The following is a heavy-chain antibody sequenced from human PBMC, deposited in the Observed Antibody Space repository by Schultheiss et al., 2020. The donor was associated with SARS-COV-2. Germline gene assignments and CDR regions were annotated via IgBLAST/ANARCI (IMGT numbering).Heavy chain of an antibody. CDR2: IGGRDGST. D-gene: IGHD2-2*01. CDR3: ARGSGYEVNFDY. CDR1: GFTFSSYA. V-gene: IGHV3-23*01. Sequence: GGSLRLSCAASGFTFSSYAMSWVRQAPGKGLEWVAVIGGRDGSTYYADSVKGRFTISRDNAKNSLYLQMNSLRAEDTAVYYCARGSGYEVNFDYWGQGTLVTVSS. J-gene: IGHJ4*02.